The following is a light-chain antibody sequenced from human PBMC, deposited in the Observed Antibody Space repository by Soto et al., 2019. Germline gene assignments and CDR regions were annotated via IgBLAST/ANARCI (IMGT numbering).Light chain of an antibody. Sequence: EIVLTQSPATLSLSPGERATLSCRASQSVSSYLAWYQQKPGQAPRLIXYDAPNRATGIPARFSGSGSGTDFTLTISSLETEDFAVYYCQQRSNWPVATFGQGTKVDIK. J-gene: IGKJ1*01. V-gene: IGKV3-11*01. CDR3: QQRSNWPVAT. CDR1: QSVSSY. CDR2: DAP.